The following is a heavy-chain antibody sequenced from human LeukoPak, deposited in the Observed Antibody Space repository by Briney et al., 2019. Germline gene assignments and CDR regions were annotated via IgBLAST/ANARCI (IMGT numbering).Heavy chain of an antibody. V-gene: IGHV1-2*02. CDR2: INPDSGGT. Sequence: ASVKVSCKASGYTFTDYYIHWVRQGPGQGLERMGWINPDSGGTKYAQKFQGRVTVTRDTSISTTDMDLIRLRSDDTAVYYCARPRDGYNPPFDYWGQGTLVTVSS. CDR3: ARPRDGYNPPFDY. J-gene: IGHJ4*02. CDR1: GYTFTDYY. D-gene: IGHD5-24*01.